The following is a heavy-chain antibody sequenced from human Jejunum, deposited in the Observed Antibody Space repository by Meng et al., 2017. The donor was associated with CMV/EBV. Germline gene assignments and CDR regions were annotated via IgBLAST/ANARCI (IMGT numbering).Heavy chain of an antibody. CDR2: ISYDGSNK. D-gene: IGHD2-2*01. CDR3: AKPGAAITDDDAFDI. J-gene: IGHJ3*02. Sequence: SCAPSGFTFSSYGMHWVRQAPGKGLEWVAVISYDGSNKYYADSVKGRFTISRDNSKNTLYLQMNSLRAEDTAVYYCAKPGAAITDDDAFDIWGQGTMVTVSS. V-gene: IGHV3-30*18. CDR1: GFTFSSYG.